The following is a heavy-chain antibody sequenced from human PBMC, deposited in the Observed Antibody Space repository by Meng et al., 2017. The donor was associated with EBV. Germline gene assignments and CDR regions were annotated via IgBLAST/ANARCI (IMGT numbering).Heavy chain of an antibody. J-gene: IGHJ4*02. Sequence: VTLVQRGVWVNDPGPSVNVSCKASGGILRSFAISWVRQAPGQGLEWMGGIIPLFHTANYAQKFQGRLHIIADESSATTYMELSSLRSEDTAIYYCASAEHYGDYVFEYWGQGTLVTVSS. CDR2: IIPLFHTA. D-gene: IGHD4-17*01. V-gene: IGHV1-69*01. CDR1: GGILRSFA. CDR3: ASAEHYGDYVFEY.